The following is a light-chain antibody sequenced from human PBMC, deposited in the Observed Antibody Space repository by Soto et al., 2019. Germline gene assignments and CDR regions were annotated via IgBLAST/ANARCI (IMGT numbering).Light chain of an antibody. Sequence: SYELTQPPSVSVAPGLTARITCGGNDIGRKSVHWYQQKPRQAPLLVVYDDSDRPSGIPELFSGSNSGNTATLTITRVEDAEEADCYCQVWNRSREHWVFIERTKLTVL. CDR1: DIGRKS. J-gene: IGLJ3*02. CDR3: QVWNRSREHWV. V-gene: IGLV3-21*02. CDR2: DDS.